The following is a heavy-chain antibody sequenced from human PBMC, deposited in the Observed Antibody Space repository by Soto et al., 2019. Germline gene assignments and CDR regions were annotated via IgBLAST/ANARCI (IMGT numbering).Heavy chain of an antibody. CDR3: AKNWNGGSWVH. D-gene: IGHD1-1*01. J-gene: IGHJ4*02. CDR1: GGYISTDY. Sequence: PSVTLSLTCPVSGGYISTDYWRWIRQSPGKGLEGIGFIYYGGSTNYNPSLKSRVTISVDTPKTHSPLKLSSVTAADPAVYSFAKNWNGGSWVHWGRETWFTVSA. CDR2: IYYGGST. V-gene: IGHV4-59*08.